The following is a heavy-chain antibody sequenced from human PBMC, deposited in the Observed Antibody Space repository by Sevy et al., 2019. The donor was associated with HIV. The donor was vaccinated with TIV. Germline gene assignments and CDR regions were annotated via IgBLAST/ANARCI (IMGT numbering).Heavy chain of an antibody. CDR1: GFTFSSYA. Sequence: GGSLRLSCSASGFTFSSYAMHWVRQAPGKGLEYVSAISSNGGSTYYADSVKGRFTISRDNSKNTRYLQMSSLRAEDTAVYYCVGGRGIMITFGGVIVRYWGQGTLVTVSS. J-gene: IGHJ4*02. V-gene: IGHV3-64D*06. CDR3: VGGRGIMITFGGVIVRY. CDR2: ISSNGGST. D-gene: IGHD3-16*02.